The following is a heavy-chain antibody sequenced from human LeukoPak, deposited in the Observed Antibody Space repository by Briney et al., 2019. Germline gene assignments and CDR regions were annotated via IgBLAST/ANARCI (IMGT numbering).Heavy chain of an antibody. J-gene: IGHJ4*02. D-gene: IGHD3-22*01. V-gene: IGHV3-30-3*01. Sequence: PGGSLRLSCAASGFTFSSYAMHWVRQAPGKGLEGVAVISYDGSNKYYADSVKGRFTISRDNSKNTLYLQMNSLRAEDTAVYYCARDHGDSSGYLGYFDYWGQGTLVTVSS. CDR2: ISYDGSNK. CDR1: GFTFSSYA. CDR3: ARDHGDSSGYLGYFDY.